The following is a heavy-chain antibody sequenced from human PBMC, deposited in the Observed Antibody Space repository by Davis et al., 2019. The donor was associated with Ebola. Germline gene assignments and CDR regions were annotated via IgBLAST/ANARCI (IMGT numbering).Heavy chain of an antibody. CDR1: GFTFSLYT. CDR2: ISRGSNYI. Sequence: GESLKISCAASGFTFSLYTIHWVRQAPGKGLEWVSSISRGSNYIYYAHSVRGRFAISRDNGKNSLSLQMKSLRTEDTAVYYCARDPNTNSDFWSGYPGYFDSWGQGTQVTVSS. CDR3: ARDPNTNSDFWSGYPGYFDS. V-gene: IGHV3-21*01. J-gene: IGHJ4*02. D-gene: IGHD3-3*01.